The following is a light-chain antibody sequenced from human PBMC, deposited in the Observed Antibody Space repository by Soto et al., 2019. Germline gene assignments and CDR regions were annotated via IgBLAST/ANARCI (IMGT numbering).Light chain of an antibody. CDR2: DAS. J-gene: IGKJ1*01. Sequence: DIQMTQSPSTLSASVGASATITCRASQSISSWLAWYQQKPGKAPKLLIYDASSLESGVPSRFSGSGSGTEFTLTISSLQPDDFATYYCQQYNSYPRTFGQGTQVEIK. CDR1: QSISSW. CDR3: QQYNSYPRT. V-gene: IGKV1-5*01.